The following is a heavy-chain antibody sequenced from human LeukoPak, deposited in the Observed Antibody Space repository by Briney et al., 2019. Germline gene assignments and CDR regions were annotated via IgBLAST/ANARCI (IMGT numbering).Heavy chain of an antibody. V-gene: IGHV3-9*01. J-gene: IGHJ3*02. D-gene: IGHD6-13*01. CDR1: GFTFDDYA. Sequence: GRSLRLSCAASGFTFDDYAMHWVRQAPGKGLEWVSGISWNSGSIGYADSVKGRFTISRDNAKNSLYLQMNSLRAEDTAVYYCARVPRGIAPYAFDIWGQGTMVTVSS. CDR2: ISWNSGSI. CDR3: ARVPRGIAPYAFDI.